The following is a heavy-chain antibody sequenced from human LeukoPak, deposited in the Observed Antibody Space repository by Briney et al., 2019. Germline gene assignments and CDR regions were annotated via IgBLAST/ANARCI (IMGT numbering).Heavy chain of an antibody. CDR2: ISSSSSYI. CDR3: AKDSLPNYYYYGMDV. CDR1: GFTVSSNY. J-gene: IGHJ6*02. Sequence: PGGSLRLSCAASGFTVSSNYMSWVRQAPGKGLEWVSSISSSSSYIYYADSVKGRFTISRDNAKNSLYLQMNSLRAEDTAVYYCAKDSLPNYYYYGMDVWGQGTTVTVSS. V-gene: IGHV3-21*01.